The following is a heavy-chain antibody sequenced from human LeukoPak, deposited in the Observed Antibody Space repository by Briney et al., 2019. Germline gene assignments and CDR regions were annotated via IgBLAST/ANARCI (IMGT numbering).Heavy chain of an antibody. CDR1: GGSMINSHY. Sequence: PSETLSPTCTVSGGSMINSHYWGWIRQSPGKGLEWIGSIYYSGSTYYNPSLKSRVTISVDTSKSQFSLELRSMTAADTAIYYCARNMTAVSRLDVFDIWGPGTMVTVSS. V-gene: IGHV4-39*01. CDR2: IYYSGST. J-gene: IGHJ3*02. D-gene: IGHD4-17*01. CDR3: ARNMTAVSRLDVFDI.